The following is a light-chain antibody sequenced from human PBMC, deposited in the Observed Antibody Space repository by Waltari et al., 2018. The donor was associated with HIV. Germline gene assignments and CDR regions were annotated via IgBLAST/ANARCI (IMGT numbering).Light chain of an antibody. J-gene: IGLJ2*01. CDR3: ASFTGDNTVI. Sequence: AVTQPASVSGLPGPSTTISCTRHDTAFGLYNFFSWYQQHSGKPPRLILYDVDSRASGVSDRFSGSMSGNTASLTISGLRAEDEGHYYCASFTGDNTVIFGGGTEVTVL. V-gene: IGLV2-14*03. CDR2: DVD. CDR1: DTAFGLYNF.